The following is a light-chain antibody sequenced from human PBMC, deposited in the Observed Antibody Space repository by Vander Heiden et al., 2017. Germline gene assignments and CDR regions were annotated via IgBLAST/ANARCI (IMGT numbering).Light chain of an antibody. CDR1: QSIGSL. Sequence: DIQLTQSPSTLSASVGDRVTISCRASQSIGSLLAWYQQRPGKAPKLLIYRASTLESGVPSRFSGHGSGTEFTLTISSLQPDDFATYYCQQYNRPFNFGQGTNLEIK. CDR3: QQYNRPFN. V-gene: IGKV1-5*03. J-gene: IGKJ2*01. CDR2: RAS.